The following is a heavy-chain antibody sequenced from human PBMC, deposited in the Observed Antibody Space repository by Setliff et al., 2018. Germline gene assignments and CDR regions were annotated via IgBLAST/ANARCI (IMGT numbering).Heavy chain of an antibody. CDR3: ARNIVPLN. D-gene: IGHD5-12*01. Sequence: SVKVSCKASGGTFSSYAISWVRQAPGQGLEWMGGIIPILGIANYAQKFQGRVTITADESTSTAYMELSSLRSDDTAIYYCARNIVPLNWGQGTLVTVSS. CDR1: GGTFSSYA. J-gene: IGHJ4*02. CDR2: IIPILGIA. V-gene: IGHV1-69*10.